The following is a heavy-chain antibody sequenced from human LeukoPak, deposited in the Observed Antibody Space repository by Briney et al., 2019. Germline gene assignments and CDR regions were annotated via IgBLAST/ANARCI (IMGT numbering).Heavy chain of an antibody. CDR2: ISDTGDTT. Sequence: GGSLRLSCAASGFTFSDNYMIWIRLAPGKGLEWISYISDTGDTTYYADPVKGRFTISRDNAKNSLYLQMNSLRAEDTAVYYCARARKGYYFDYWGQGTLVTVSS. CDR1: GFTFSDNY. V-gene: IGHV3-11*04. D-gene: IGHD1-14*01. J-gene: IGHJ4*02. CDR3: ARARKGYYFDY.